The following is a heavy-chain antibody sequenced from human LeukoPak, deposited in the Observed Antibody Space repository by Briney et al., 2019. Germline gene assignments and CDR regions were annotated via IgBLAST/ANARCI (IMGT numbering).Heavy chain of an antibody. CDR2: IKQNGREK. V-gene: IGHV3-7*03. CDR3: ASCEWYSTSWPGDYYYGMDV. CDR1: AFTVNTYW. J-gene: IGHJ6*04. Sequence: GRSLSLSCVASAFTVNTYWMAWVRQAAGNVREWVANIKQNGREKCYVDSVKGRFTIARDKAKNSLYLQMNSLRAEDTAVYYCASCEWYSTSWPGDYYYGMDVWGKGTTVTVSS. D-gene: IGHD6-13*01.